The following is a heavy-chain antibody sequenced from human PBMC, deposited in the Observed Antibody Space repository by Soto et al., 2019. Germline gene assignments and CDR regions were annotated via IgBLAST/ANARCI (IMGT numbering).Heavy chain of an antibody. J-gene: IGHJ4*02. CDR3: ARLAFGKSSGWPRPIDY. CDR2: IDPSDSYT. V-gene: IGHV5-10-1*01. CDR1: GYSFTSYW. Sequence: PVESLKISCQCSGYSFTSYWISLVRPLPGKGLEWMGRIDPSDSYTNYSPSFQGHVTISADKSISTAYLQWSSLKASDTAMYYCARLAFGKSSGWPRPIDYWGQGTLVTVS. D-gene: IGHD6-19*01.